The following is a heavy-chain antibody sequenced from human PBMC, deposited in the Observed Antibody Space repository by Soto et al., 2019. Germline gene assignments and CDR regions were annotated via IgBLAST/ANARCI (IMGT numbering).Heavy chain of an antibody. D-gene: IGHD6-19*01. CDR2: ISGSGGST. J-gene: IGHJ4*02. Sequence: PGGSLRLSCAASGFTFSSYAMSWVRQAPGKGLEWVSAISGSGGSTYYADSVKGRFTISRDNSKSTLYLQMNSLRAEDTAVYYCAKLRIAVAGYPVDYWGQGTLVTVSS. CDR3: AKLRIAVAGYPVDY. V-gene: IGHV3-23*01. CDR1: GFTFSSYA.